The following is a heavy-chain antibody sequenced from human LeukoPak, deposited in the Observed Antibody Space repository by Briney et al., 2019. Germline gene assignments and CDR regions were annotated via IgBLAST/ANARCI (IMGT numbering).Heavy chain of an antibody. V-gene: IGHV1-3*01. CDR3: ATELYTSGPIDS. D-gene: IGHD3-3*01. CDR1: GYTLINNT. CDR2: IDVGSGKT. J-gene: IGHJ4*02. Sequence: ASVTVSCKPAGYTLINNTMHWVRQAPGQGLEWMGWIDVGSGKTKYSKRFQHRVTILSDTPATTAYMELSSLRSEDTAVYFCATELYTSGPIDSWGQGTLVTVSS.